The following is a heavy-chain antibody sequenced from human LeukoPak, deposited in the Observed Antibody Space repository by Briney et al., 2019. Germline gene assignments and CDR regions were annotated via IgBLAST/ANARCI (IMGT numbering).Heavy chain of an antibody. V-gene: IGHV3-23*01. J-gene: IGHJ3*02. CDR1: GFTFGSYA. CDR3: AKSGYSSGWFSAFDI. Sequence: GGSLRLSCAASGFTFGSYAMSWVRQAPGKGLEWVSAISGSGGSTYYADPVKGRLTISSDNSKQTLFLQRNSLRAEDTAVYYCAKSGYSSGWFSAFDIWGQGTLVTVSS. CDR2: ISGSGGST. D-gene: IGHD6-19*01.